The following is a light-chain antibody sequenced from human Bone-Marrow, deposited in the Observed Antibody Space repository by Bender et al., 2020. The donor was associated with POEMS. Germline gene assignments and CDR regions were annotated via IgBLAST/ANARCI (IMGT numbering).Light chain of an antibody. V-gene: IGLV1-40*01. Sequence: QSVLTQPPSVSGAPGQRVTISCTGSSSNIGAYYDVHWYQQLPGTAPKLVIYGNSIRPSGVPDRFSGSKSGTSASLAITGLQSADEADYYCSSYTRSSTLVFGGGTKVTVL. CDR1: SSNIGAYYD. CDR3: SSYTRSSTLV. J-gene: IGLJ2*01. CDR2: GNS.